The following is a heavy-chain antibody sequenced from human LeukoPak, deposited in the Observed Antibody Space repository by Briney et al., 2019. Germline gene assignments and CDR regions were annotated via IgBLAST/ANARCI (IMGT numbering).Heavy chain of an antibody. V-gene: IGHV1-2*02. Sequence: GASVKVSCKASGYTFTGYYMHWVRQAPGQGREWMGWINPNSGGTNYAQKFQGRVTMTRDTSISTAYMELSRLRSDDTAVYYCARSCCPTSPFDYWGQGTLVTVSS. CDR1: GYTFTGYY. J-gene: IGHJ4*02. CDR3: ARSCCPTSPFDY. D-gene: IGHD2-2*01. CDR2: INPNSGGT.